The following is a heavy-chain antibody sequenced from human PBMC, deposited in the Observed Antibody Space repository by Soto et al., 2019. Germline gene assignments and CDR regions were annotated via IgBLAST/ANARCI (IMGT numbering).Heavy chain of an antibody. V-gene: IGHV3-74*01. CDR2: INTDGSTI. J-gene: IGHJ3*02. D-gene: IGHD4-17*01. Sequence: EVQLVESGGGLVQPGGSLRLSCAASGFTFSSYWMHWVRQAPGKGLVCVSRINTDGSTITYADSVKGRFTISRDNAKSTLYLQMNNLRAEDTDVYFCTRDLRGRLRDAFDIWGQGTMVTVSS. CDR1: GFTFSSYW. CDR3: TRDLRGRLRDAFDI.